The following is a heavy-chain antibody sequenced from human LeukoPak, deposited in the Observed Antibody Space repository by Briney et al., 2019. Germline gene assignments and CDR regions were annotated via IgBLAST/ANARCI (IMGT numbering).Heavy chain of an antibody. CDR3: AKGGYSYGDLEGYFDY. Sequence: GRSLRLSCAASGFTFDDYAMHWVRQAPGKGLEWVSGISWNSGSIGYADSVKGRFTISRDNAKNSLYLQMNSLRAEDMALYYCAKGGYSYGDLEGYFDYWGQGTLVTLSS. CDR2: ISWNSGSI. J-gene: IGHJ4*02. CDR1: GFTFDDYA. V-gene: IGHV3-9*03. D-gene: IGHD5-18*01.